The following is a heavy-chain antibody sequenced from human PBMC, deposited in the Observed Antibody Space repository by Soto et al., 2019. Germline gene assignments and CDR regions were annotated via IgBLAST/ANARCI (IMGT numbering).Heavy chain of an antibody. CDR1: GYSFTSYW. V-gene: IGHV5-10-1*01. CDR3: ASGKEGAHLVVPADHFDY. D-gene: IGHD2-2*01. Sequence: HGESLKISCKGSGYSFTSYWISWVRQMPGKGLEWMGRIDPSDSYTNYSPSFQGHVTISADKSISTAYLQWSSLKASDTAMYYCASGKEGAHLVVPADHFDYWGQGTLVTVSS. J-gene: IGHJ4*02. CDR2: IDPSDSYT.